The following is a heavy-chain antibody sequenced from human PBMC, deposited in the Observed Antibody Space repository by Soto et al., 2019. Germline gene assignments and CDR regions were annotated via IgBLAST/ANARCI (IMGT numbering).Heavy chain of an antibody. CDR1: GFTFSRYD. CDR2: TSNGADTI. D-gene: IGHD6-19*01. Sequence: GGSLRLSWEASGFTFSRYDMNWVRQPPGKGLEWLSYTSNGADTIFYLDSLKGRFTIAADNANNTLYRQMNRRRAEDTALYYCATVNVYSEAGAGFDCWGHGTLVTVCS. J-gene: IGHJ4*01. CDR3: ATVNVYSEAGAGFDC. V-gene: IGHV3-48*03.